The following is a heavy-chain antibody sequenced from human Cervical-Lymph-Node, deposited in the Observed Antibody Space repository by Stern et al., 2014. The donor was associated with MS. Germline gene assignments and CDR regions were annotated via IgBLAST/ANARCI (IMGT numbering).Heavy chain of an antibody. J-gene: IGHJ4*02. CDR2: IFYRGST. D-gene: IGHD6-13*01. Sequence: VQLVESGPGLVQPSETLSLTCTVSGDSINYYYWGWIRQPPGKALEWIGYIFYRGSTTYNPSLKSRVTISVDTSKNQFSLNLSSVTAADTAVYYCARVLRRRVIGAPGAGYYFDYWGQGTLVTV. V-gene: IGHV4-59*01. CDR1: GDSINYYY. CDR3: ARVLRRRVIGAPGAGYYFDY.